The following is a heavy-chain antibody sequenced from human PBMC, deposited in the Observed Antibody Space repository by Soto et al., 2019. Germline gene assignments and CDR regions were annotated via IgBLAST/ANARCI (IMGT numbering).Heavy chain of an antibody. CDR1: GFTFSDHY. V-gene: IGHV3-72*01. J-gene: IGHJ4*02. CDR3: ARGVVSTGYFDY. D-gene: IGHD5-12*01. CDR2: SRDKAHSHTT. Sequence: EVQLVESGGGLVQPGGSWRLSCADSGFTFSDHYMDWVRQAPGKGLEWVGRSRDKAHSHTTEYAASVKGRFTISRVDSENSLYLQMNSLKTEETAVYYCARGVVSTGYFDYWGQGTLVTVSS.